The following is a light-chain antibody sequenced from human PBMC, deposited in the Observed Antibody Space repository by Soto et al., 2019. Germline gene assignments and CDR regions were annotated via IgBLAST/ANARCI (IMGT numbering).Light chain of an antibody. J-gene: IGKJ5*01. V-gene: IGKV3-11*01. CDR2: DAS. CDR1: QSVSSY. Sequence: LTQSQATLSLSPREMATLSCRATQSVSSYLAWYQQKPGQTPRLLISDASNRATGIPARFSGSGSGTDFTLTISSLEPEDFAVYYCQHRSTWPLTFGQGTRLEIK. CDR3: QHRSTWPLT.